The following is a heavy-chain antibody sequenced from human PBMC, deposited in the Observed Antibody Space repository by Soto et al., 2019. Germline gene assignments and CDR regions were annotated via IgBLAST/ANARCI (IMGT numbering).Heavy chain of an antibody. V-gene: IGHV3-23*01. J-gene: IGHJ5*02. CDR1: GFTFSSYA. CDR2: ISGSGGST. CDR3: AKGTTVTTFNRFDP. Sequence: GGSLRLSCAASGFTFSSYAMSWVRQAPGKGLEWVSAISGSGGSTYYADSVKRRFTISRDNSKNSLYLQMNSLRAEDTAVYYCAKGTTVTTFNRFDPWGQGTLVTVSS. D-gene: IGHD4-17*01.